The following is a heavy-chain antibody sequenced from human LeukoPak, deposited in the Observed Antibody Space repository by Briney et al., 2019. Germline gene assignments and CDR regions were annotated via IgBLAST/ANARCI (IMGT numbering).Heavy chain of an antibody. CDR3: ARPPRYDSSAYYSAFDI. V-gene: IGHV5-51*01. CDR2: IYPGGSDT. Sequence: GESLKISCKGSGYRFTNYWIGWVRQLPGKGLEWMGIIYPGGSDTRYSPSFQGQVTTSADKSISTAYLQWSSLKASHTALYYCARPPRYDSSAYYSAFDIWSQPTMVTVSS. J-gene: IGHJ3*02. CDR1: GYRFTNYW. D-gene: IGHD3-22*01.